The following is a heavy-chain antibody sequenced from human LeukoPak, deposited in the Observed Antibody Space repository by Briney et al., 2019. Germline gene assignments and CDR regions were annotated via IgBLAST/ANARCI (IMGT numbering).Heavy chain of an antibody. V-gene: IGHV3-74*01. CDR1: GFTFSTYW. CDR2: LNSDGSIT. D-gene: IGHD4-17*01. Sequence: GGSLRLSCAASGFTFSTYWMHWVRQAPGKGLVWVSGLNSDGSITGYVDSVKGRFTISRDNAKNTLYLQMGSLRAEDMAVYYCGRAGYGDYPYFDYWGQGTLVTVSS. CDR3: GRAGYGDYPYFDY. J-gene: IGHJ4*02.